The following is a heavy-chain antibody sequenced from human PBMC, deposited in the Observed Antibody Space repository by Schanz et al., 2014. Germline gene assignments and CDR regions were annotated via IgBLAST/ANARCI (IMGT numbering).Heavy chain of an antibody. V-gene: IGHV3-72*01. CDR1: GFTFSDHH. CDR3: ARSPRXDV. J-gene: IGHJ6*02. CDR2: TRNKANSYTT. Sequence: EVQVVESGGGLVQPGGSLRLSCAASGFTFSDHHMDWVRQAPGKGLEWLGRTRNKANSYTTGYAASVKGRFTISRDESKNSLYLQMNSLKTEDTAVYYCARSPRXDVWGQGTMXTVSS.